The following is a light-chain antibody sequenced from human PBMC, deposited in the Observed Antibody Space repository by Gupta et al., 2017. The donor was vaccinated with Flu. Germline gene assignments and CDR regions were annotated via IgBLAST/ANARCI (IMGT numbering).Light chain of an antibody. Sequence: EIVLTQSPATLSLSPGERATLSCRASQSVSSYLAWYQQKPGQAPSLLIYDASNRATGIPARFSGSGSGTDFTLTISCLEPEDFAVYYCQQRSNWPRLFTFGPGTKVDIK. CDR1: QSVSSY. CDR2: DAS. J-gene: IGKJ3*01. CDR3: QQRSNWPRLFT. V-gene: IGKV3-11*01.